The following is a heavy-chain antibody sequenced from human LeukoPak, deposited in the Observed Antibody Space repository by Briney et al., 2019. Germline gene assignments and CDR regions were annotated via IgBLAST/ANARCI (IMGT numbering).Heavy chain of an antibody. V-gene: IGHV1-8*01. CDR3: ASSYSVTYYYYYGMDV. CDR2: MNPKSGNT. D-gene: IGHD1-26*01. CDR1: GYTFTSYD. J-gene: IGHJ6*02. Sequence: ASLKVSCKASGYTFTSYDINWVRQATGQGLEWMGGMNPKSGNTGYAQKFQGRITMTRNTSISTAYMELSSLRSEDTAVYYCASSYSVTYYYYYGMDVWGQGTTATVSS.